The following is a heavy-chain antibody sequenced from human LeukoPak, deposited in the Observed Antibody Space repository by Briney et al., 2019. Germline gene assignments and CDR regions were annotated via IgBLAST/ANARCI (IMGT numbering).Heavy chain of an antibody. CDR1: GFTFSSYG. CDR3: ARHLAAAGSAPFDY. V-gene: IGHV3-30*02. CDR2: IRYDGSNK. J-gene: IGHJ4*02. Sequence: GGSLRLSCAASGFTFSSYGMHWVRQAPGKGLEWVAFIRYDGSNKYYADSVKGRFTISRDNSKNTLYLQMNSLRDEDTAVYYCARHLAAAGSAPFDYWGQGSLVTVSS. D-gene: IGHD6-13*01.